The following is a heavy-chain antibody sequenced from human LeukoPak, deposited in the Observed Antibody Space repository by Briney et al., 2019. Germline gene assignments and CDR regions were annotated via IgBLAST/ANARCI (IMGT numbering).Heavy chain of an antibody. CDR3: ARAPQAAVPSWFDP. V-gene: IGHV3-74*01. D-gene: IGHD6-13*01. CDR1: GFIFSSYW. Sequence: GGSLRLSCAASGFIFSSYWMHWVRQAPGKGLVCVSRINSDGSSTSYADSVKGRFTISRDNAKNTLYLQMNSLRAEDTAVYYCARAPQAAVPSWFDPWGQGTLVTVSS. CDR2: INSDGSST. J-gene: IGHJ5*02.